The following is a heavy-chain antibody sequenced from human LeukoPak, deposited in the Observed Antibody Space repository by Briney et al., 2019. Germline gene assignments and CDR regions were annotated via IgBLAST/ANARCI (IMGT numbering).Heavy chain of an antibody. J-gene: IGHJ5*02. CDR2: INTSGST. CDR3: AREGGDPRWLDP. V-gene: IGHV4-4*07. Sequence: SETLSLTCTVSGGSISSYYWTWIRQSAGRGLEWIGRINTSGSTNYNPSLRSRVTMSVNTSKNQFSLNLTSVTAADTAVYSCAREGGDPRWLDPWGQGTLVTVSS. D-gene: IGHD6-25*01. CDR1: GGSISSYY.